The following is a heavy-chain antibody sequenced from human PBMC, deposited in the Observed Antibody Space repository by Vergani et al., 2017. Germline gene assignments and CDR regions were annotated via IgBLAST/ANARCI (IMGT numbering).Heavy chain of an antibody. V-gene: IGHV4-30-2*01. CDR2: IFPSGNS. CDR3: ARFRGPDIVGTAFDF. J-gene: IGHJ4*02. D-gene: IGHD5-12*01. Sequence: QLQLQESGSGLVKPSQTLSLTCAVSGDSITNGGFSWNWIRQPPGKGPEWIGYIFPSGNSDYNPSLKNRVSISLDKSKNQFSLWVNSVTAADTAVYFCARFRGPDIVGTAFDFWAQGTLVTVSS. CDR1: GDSITNGGFS.